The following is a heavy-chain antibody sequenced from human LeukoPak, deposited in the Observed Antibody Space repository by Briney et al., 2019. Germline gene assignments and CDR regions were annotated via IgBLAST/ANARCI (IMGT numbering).Heavy chain of an antibody. CDR3: ARHNYCSGGSCYYVDV. V-gene: IGHV4-59*08. CDR2: IYYSGST. Sequence: SETLSLTWTVSGGSISSYYWSWIRQPPGKGLEWIGYIYYSGSTNYNPSLKSRVTISVDTSKNQFSLKLSSVTAADTAVYYCARHNYCSGGSCYYVDVWGQGTTVTVSS. J-gene: IGHJ6*02. CDR1: GGSISSYY. D-gene: IGHD2-15*01.